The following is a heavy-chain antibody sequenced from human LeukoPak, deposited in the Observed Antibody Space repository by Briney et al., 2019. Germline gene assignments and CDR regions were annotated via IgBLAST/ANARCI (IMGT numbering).Heavy chain of an antibody. J-gene: IGHJ6*03. V-gene: IGHV3-30*04. Sequence: PGGSLRLSCAASGFTFSNYIMHWVRQAPGKGLDWVAVIIENGSNQYYADSVKGRFTISRDNAKNSLYLQMNSLRAEDTAVYYCARSELGYNYHYMDVWGKGTTVTISS. D-gene: IGHD3-10*01. CDR2: IIENGSNQ. CDR3: ARSELGYNYHYMDV. CDR1: GFTFSNYI.